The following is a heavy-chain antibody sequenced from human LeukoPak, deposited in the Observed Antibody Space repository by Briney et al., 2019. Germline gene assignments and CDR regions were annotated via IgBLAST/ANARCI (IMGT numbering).Heavy chain of an antibody. D-gene: IGHD3-10*01. CDR3: VRDRELTY. V-gene: IGHV4-31*03. CDR2: IYYSGST. CDR1: GGSISSGGYY. Sequence: SETLSLTCTVSGGSISSGGYYWSWIRQHPGKGLEWIGYIYYSGSTYYNPSLKSRVIISVDTSKNQFSLRLSSVTAADTAVYFCVRDRELTYWGQGTLVTVSS. J-gene: IGHJ4*02.